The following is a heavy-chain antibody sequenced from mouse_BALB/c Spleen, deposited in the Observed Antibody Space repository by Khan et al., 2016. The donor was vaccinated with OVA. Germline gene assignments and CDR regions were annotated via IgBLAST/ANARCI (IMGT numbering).Heavy chain of an antibody. CDR2: IHYSGST. CDR1: GYSITSGYN. CDR3: AGGFPTF. Sequence: EVQLQESGPDLVKPSQSLSLTCTVTGYSITSGYNWHWIRQFPGNKLEWVGYIHYSGSTSYNPSLKSRISITRDTSKNQFFLQLNSVTTEDTATXYCAGGFPTFWGQGTLVTVSA. J-gene: IGHJ3*01. V-gene: IGHV3-1*02.